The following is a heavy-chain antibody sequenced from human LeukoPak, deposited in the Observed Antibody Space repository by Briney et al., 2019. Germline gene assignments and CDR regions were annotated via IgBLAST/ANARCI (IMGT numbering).Heavy chain of an antibody. V-gene: IGHV3-48*04. CDR3: ATVGDSRHPQFDY. CDR2: ISSSTTI. Sequence: DPGGSLRLSCAASGFTFSSYSMNWVRQAPGKGLEWVSFISSSTTIYYADSVKGRFTISRDNAKNSLYLQMNSLRPEDTALYYCATVGDSRHPQFDYWGQGTLVTVSS. D-gene: IGHD6-13*01. J-gene: IGHJ4*02. CDR1: GFTFSSYS.